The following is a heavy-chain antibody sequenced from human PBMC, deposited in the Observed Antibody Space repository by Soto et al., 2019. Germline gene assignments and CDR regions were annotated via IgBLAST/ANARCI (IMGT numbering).Heavy chain of an antibody. J-gene: IGHJ4*02. CDR2: ISTENGNT. CDR1: GHTFINNA. Sequence: ASVKVSCKASGHTFINNAITWVRQAPGQGLEWMGWISTENGNTNYAQNLQGRVILTRDRSTNTAYMELRSLRPEDTATYYCARDSSSGTFDNWGQGALVTVSS. CDR3: ARDSSSGTFDN. V-gene: IGHV1-18*04. D-gene: IGHD3-22*01.